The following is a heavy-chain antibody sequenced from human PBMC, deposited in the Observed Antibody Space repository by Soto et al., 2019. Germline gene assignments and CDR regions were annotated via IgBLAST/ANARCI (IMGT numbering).Heavy chain of an antibody. CDR2: MNPNSGNT. Sequence: QVQLVQSGAEVKKPGASVKVSCKASGYTFTSYDINWVRQAPGQGLEWMGWMNPNSGNTGYAQKFQGRVTMTRNTSISTDYMELSSLRSEDTAVYYCAREYNWSQRLDPWGQGTLVTVSS. CDR3: AREYNWSQRLDP. J-gene: IGHJ5*02. CDR1: GYTFTSYD. D-gene: IGHD1-20*01. V-gene: IGHV1-8*01.